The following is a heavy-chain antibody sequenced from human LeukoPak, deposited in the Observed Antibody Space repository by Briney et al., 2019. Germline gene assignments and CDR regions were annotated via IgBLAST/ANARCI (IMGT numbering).Heavy chain of an antibody. CDR2: IIPIFGTA. V-gene: IGHV1-69*06. CDR3: ARRAGAYSHPYDY. CDR1: RGTFSSYT. Sequence: SVKVSCKASRGTFSSYTISWVRQAPGQGLEWMGGIIPIFGTANYAQKFQGRVTITADKSTSTAYMELSSLRAEDTAVYYCARRAGAYSHPYDYWGQGTLVTVSS. J-gene: IGHJ4*02. D-gene: IGHD4/OR15-4a*01.